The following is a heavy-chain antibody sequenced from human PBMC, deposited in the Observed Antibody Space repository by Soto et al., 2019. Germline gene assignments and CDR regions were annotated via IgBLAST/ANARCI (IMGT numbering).Heavy chain of an antibody. J-gene: IGHJ6*02. V-gene: IGHV5-10-1*01. Sequence: GESLKISCKGSGYSFTSYWISWVRQMPGKGLEWMGRIDPSDSYTNYSPSFQGHVTISADKSIGTAYLQWSSLKASDTAMYYCARRESSSWYYYYGMDVWGQGTTVTVSS. D-gene: IGHD6-13*01. CDR2: IDPSDSYT. CDR1: GYSFTSYW. CDR3: ARRESSSWYYYYGMDV.